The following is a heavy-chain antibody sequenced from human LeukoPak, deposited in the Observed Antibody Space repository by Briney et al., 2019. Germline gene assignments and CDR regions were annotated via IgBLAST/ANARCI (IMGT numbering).Heavy chain of an antibody. J-gene: IGHJ4*02. CDR3: AKVRIAVAGGDDY. Sequence: GGSLKLSCAASGFTFSNYMMHWVRQAPGKGLVWVSRIKSDGITITYADSVKGRFTISRDNSKNTLYLQMNSLRAEDTAVYYCAKVRIAVAGGDDYWGQGTLVTVSS. CDR1: GFTFSNYM. V-gene: IGHV3-74*01. CDR2: IKSDGITI. D-gene: IGHD6-19*01.